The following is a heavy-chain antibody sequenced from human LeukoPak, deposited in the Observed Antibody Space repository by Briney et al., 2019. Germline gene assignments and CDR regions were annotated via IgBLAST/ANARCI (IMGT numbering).Heavy chain of an antibody. Sequence: GGSLRLSCAASGFTFSSYVMSWVRQAPGKGLEWVSAISGSGGSTYYADSVKGRFTISRDNSKNTLYLQMNSLRAEDTAVYYCAKAHYDILTGYLSDYWGQGTLVTVSS. CDR1: GFTFSSYV. J-gene: IGHJ4*02. CDR3: AKAHYDILTGYLSDY. CDR2: ISGSGGST. V-gene: IGHV3-23*01. D-gene: IGHD3-9*01.